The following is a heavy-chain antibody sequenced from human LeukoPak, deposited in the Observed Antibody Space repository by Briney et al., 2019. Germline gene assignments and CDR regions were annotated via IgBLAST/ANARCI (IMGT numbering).Heavy chain of an antibody. Sequence: GGSLRLSCAASGFTSISYGMHWVRHAPGKGLEWVGVISDVGRRKDYADSVKGRFTISRDNSKDTLYLQMNSLRAEDTAVYYCAKRPSDYGDYVSYFDYWGQGTLVTVSS. CDR1: GFTSISYG. D-gene: IGHD4-17*01. J-gene: IGHJ4*02. V-gene: IGHV3-30*18. CDR2: ISDVGRRK. CDR3: AKRPSDYGDYVSYFDY.